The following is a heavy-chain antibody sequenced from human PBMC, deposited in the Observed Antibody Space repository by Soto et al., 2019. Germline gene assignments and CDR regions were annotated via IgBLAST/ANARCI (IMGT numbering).Heavy chain of an antibody. CDR2: INHSGST. CDR1: GGSFSGYY. Sequence: SETLSLTCAVYGGSFSGYYWSWIRQPPGKGLEWIGEINHSGSTNYNPSLKSRVTISVDTSKNQFSLKLSSVTAADTAVYYCARAIAAADLQFYYYYMDVWGKGTTVTVSS. J-gene: IGHJ6*03. D-gene: IGHD6-13*01. V-gene: IGHV4-34*01. CDR3: ARAIAAADLQFYYYYMDV.